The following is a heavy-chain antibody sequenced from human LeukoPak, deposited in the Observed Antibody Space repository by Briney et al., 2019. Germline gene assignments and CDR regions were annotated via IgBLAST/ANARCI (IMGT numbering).Heavy chain of an antibody. CDR2: ISGSGGST. Sequence: QSGGSLCPSCPPSGFTFGSYPMGWARQAPRKGLGWLSVISGSGGSTYYADSVKGRFTISRDNSKNTLYLQMNSLRAEDTAIYYCARDRSDSDNWYTGSHWGQGTVVTVSS. CDR3: ARDRSDSDNWYTGSH. CDR1: GFTFGSYP. J-gene: IGHJ4*02. D-gene: IGHD5-24*01. V-gene: IGHV3-23*01.